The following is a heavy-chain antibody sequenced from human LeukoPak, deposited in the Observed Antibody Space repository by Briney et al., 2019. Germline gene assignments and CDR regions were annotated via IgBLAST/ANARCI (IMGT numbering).Heavy chain of an antibody. CDR1: GYTFTGYY. V-gene: IGHV1-2*02. Sequence: ASVKVSCKASGYTFTGYYMHWVRQAPGHGLEWMGWISPNSGGTNYAQKFQGRVTMTRDTSISTAYMELSRLRSDDTAVYYCARGGTGAGYFDYWGQGTLVTVSS. CDR3: ARGGTGAGYFDY. CDR2: ISPNSGGT. J-gene: IGHJ4*02. D-gene: IGHD6-19*01.